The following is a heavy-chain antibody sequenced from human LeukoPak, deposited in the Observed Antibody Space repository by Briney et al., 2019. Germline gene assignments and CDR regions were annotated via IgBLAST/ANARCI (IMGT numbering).Heavy chain of an antibody. V-gene: IGHV1-69*05. Sequence: SVKVSCKASGGTFSSYAISWVRQAPGQGLEWMGGIIPIFGTANYAQKFQGRVTMTRDTSTSTVYMELSSLRSEDTAVYYCARIPLWSNAFDIWGQGTMVTVSS. CDR2: IIPIFGTA. J-gene: IGHJ3*02. CDR1: GGTFSSYA. D-gene: IGHD3-10*01. CDR3: ARIPLWSNAFDI.